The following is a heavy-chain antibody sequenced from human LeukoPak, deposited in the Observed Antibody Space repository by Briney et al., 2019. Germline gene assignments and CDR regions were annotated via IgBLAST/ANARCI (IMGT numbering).Heavy chain of an antibody. Sequence: GGSLRLSCAASGFTVSSNYMSWVRQAPGKGLEWVSVIYSGGSTYYADSVKGRFTISRDNSKNTLYLQMNSLRAEDTAVYYCARGLYYFDTSGYLYYWGQGTLVTVSS. V-gene: IGHV3-53*01. CDR2: IYSGGST. CDR3: ARGLYYFDTSGYLYY. CDR1: GFTVSSNY. J-gene: IGHJ4*02. D-gene: IGHD3-22*01.